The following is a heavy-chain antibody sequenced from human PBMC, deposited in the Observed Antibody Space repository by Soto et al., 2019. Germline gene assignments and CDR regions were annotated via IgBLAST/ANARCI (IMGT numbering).Heavy chain of an antibody. Sequence: SETLSLTCVVYGGSISDYYLSWIRQPPGKGLEWIGEFSHSESTNYNPSLKSRVTISVDTSKNQFSLKLSSVTAADTAVYYCARSMDSAKTGYWGQGTLVTVSS. V-gene: IGHV4-34*01. CDR1: GGSISDYY. CDR3: ARSMDSAKTGY. J-gene: IGHJ4*02. CDR2: FSHSEST. D-gene: IGHD5-18*01.